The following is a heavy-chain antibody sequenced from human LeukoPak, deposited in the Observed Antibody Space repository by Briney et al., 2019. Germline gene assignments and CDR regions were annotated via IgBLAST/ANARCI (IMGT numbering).Heavy chain of an antibody. D-gene: IGHD2-8*01. J-gene: IGHJ6*03. Sequence: SETLSLTCAVYGGSSSGYYWIWIRQPPGKGLEGIGEINHSGSTNYNPSLESRGTISVDPAKNQYSLKLSSVTAADTAVYYCARNGPLYYYYYMDVWRKGTTVTVSS. CDR3: ARNGPLYYYYYMDV. CDR2: INHSGST. CDR1: GGSSSGYY. V-gene: IGHV4-34*01.